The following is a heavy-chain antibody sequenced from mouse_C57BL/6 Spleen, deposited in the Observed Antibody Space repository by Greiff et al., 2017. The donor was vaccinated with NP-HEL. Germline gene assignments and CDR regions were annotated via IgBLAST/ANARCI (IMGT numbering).Heavy chain of an antibody. CDR1: GYAFTNYL. J-gene: IGHJ1*03. CDR3: AREGIYYDYDGRYFDV. Sequence: QVQLQQSGAELVRPGTSVKVSCKASGYAFTNYLIEWVKQRPGQGLEWIGVINPGSGGTNYNEKFKGKATLTADKSSSTAYMQLSSLTSEDSAVYFCAREGIYYDYDGRYFDVWGTGTTVTVSS. CDR2: INPGSGGT. V-gene: IGHV1-54*01. D-gene: IGHD2-4*01.